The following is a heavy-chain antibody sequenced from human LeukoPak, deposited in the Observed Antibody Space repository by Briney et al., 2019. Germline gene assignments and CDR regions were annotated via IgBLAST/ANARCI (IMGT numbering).Heavy chain of an antibody. J-gene: IGHJ4*02. D-gene: IGHD2-15*01. V-gene: IGHV3-23*01. CDR2: ISGSGGST. CDR1: GFTFSSYA. CDR3: AKRSGGSLYYFDY. Sequence: GGSLRLSCAASGFTFSSYAMTWVRQAPGKGLEWVSSISGSGGSTYYADSAKGRFTISRDNSKNTLYLQMNSLRAEDTAIYYCAKRSGGSLYYFDYWGQGTLVTVSS.